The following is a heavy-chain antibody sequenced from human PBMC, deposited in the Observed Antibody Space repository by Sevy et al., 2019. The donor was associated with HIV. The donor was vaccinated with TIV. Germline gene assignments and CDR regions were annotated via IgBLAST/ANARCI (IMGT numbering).Heavy chain of an antibody. V-gene: IGHV2-5*02. Sequence: SGATLVKPTQTLTLTCTFSGFSLSTSGVGVGWIRQPPGKALEWLALIYWDDDKRYSPSLKSRLTITKDTSKNQVVLTMTNMDPVDTATYYCAHRAYYYDSSGYSFSYFDYWGQGTLVTVSS. CDR2: IYWDDDK. J-gene: IGHJ4*02. CDR1: GFSLSTSGVG. D-gene: IGHD3-22*01. CDR3: AHRAYYYDSSGYSFSYFDY.